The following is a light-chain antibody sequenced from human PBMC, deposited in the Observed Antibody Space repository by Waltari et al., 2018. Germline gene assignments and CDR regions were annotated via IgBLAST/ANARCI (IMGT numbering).Light chain of an antibody. V-gene: IGKV3-20*01. CDR2: SAS. CDR3: QQFGGAPMYT. J-gene: IGKJ2*01. CDR1: WSVDNSN. Sequence: RASWSVDNSNFAWYQQKPGQAPRLLLYSASTRDTGVPDRISGSGSGTDFTLTINKVEAADSAVYYCQQFGGAPMYTFGQGTKVEI.